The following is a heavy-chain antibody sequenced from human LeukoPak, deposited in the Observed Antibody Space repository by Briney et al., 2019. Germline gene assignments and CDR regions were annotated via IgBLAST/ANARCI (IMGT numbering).Heavy chain of an antibody. J-gene: IGHJ4*02. V-gene: IGHV1-69*01. D-gene: IGHD2-2*01. CDR1: GGTFSSYA. CDR2: IIPIFGTA. CDR3: AEPRYCSSTSCYGFDY. Sequence: SVKVSCKASGGTFSSYAISWVRQAPGQGLEWMGGIIPIFGTANHAQKFQGRVTITADESTSTAYMELSSLRSEDTAVYYCAEPRYCSSTSCYGFDYWGQGTLVTVSS.